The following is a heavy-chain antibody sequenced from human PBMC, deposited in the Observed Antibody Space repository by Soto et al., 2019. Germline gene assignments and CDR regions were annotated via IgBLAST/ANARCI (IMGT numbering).Heavy chain of an antibody. CDR2: IDDSGST. D-gene: IGHD4-17*01. V-gene: IGHV4-61*08. CDR1: GGSISSGDYY. J-gene: IGHJ4*02. CDR3: ARSSYGGPYDY. Sequence: SETLSLTCTVSGGSISSGDYYWSWIRQPPGKGLEWIGYIDDSGSTNYKPSLKSRVTISVDTSKNQFSLRLSSVTAADTAVFYCARSSYGGPYDYWGQGTLVTVSS.